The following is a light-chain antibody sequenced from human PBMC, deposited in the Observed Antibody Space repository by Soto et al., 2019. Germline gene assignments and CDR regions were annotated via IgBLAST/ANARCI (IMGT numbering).Light chain of an antibody. CDR1: QDISNY. Sequence: DIQMTQSPSSLSASVGDRVTITCQASQDISNYLNWYQQKPGKAPKLLIYDASNLETGVPSRCSGSGSGTDFTFTISSLQPEDIATYYCQQWVTFGQGTKLEIK. V-gene: IGKV1-33*01. J-gene: IGKJ2*01. CDR2: DAS. CDR3: QQWVT.